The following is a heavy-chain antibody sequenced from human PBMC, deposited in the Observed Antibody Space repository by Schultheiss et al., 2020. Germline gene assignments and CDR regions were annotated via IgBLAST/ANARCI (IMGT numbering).Heavy chain of an antibody. J-gene: IGHJ6*02. V-gene: IGHV3-48*04. CDR2: ISSSGSTI. Sequence: GGSLRLSCTASGFTFSSYGMHWVRQAPGKGLEWVSYISSSGSTIYYADSVKGRFTISRDNAKNSLYLQMNSLRAEDTAVYYCARDAPNYDFWSGFRYYYYGMDVWGQGTTVTVS. CDR3: ARDAPNYDFWSGFRYYYYGMDV. CDR1: GFTFSSYG. D-gene: IGHD3-3*01.